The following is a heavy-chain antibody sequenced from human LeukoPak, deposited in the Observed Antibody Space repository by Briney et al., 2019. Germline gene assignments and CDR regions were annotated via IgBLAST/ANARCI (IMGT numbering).Heavy chain of an antibody. D-gene: IGHD6-13*01. CDR3: AKSSRLYTSSGIICY. J-gene: IGHJ4*02. Sequence: PGGSLRLSCAASGFTFSSYGMSWVRQAPGKGLEWVSGISGSGGSTFYADSVKGRFTISRDNSKYTLYLQMNSLRAEDTAVYYGAKSSRLYTSSGIICYWGQGTLVTVSS. CDR2: ISGSGGST. V-gene: IGHV3-23*01. CDR1: GFTFSSYG.